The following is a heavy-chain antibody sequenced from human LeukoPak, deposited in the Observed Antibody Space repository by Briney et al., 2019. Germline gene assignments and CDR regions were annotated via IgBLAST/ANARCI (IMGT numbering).Heavy chain of an antibody. J-gene: IGHJ4*02. CDR3: TRAIVVVPAAASAGANY. V-gene: IGHV1-2*02. D-gene: IGHD2-2*01. Sequence: ASVKVSCKASGYTFTGYYMHWVRQAPGQGLEWMGWINPNSGGTNYAQKFQGRVTMTRDTSISTAYMELSRLRSDATAVYYCTRAIVVVPAAASAGANYWGQGTLVTVSS. CDR2: INPNSGGT. CDR1: GYTFTGYY.